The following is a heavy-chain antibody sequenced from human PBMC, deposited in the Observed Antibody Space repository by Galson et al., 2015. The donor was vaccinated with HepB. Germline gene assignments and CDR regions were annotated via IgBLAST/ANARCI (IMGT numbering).Heavy chain of an antibody. J-gene: IGHJ4*02. CDR1: GFTFSSYG. D-gene: IGHD5-24*01. CDR2: IWYDGSNK. CDR3: ARVYEEGVEMATNGLDY. V-gene: IGHV3-33*01. Sequence: SLRLSCAASGFTFSSYGMHWVRQAPGKGLEWGAVIWYDGSNKYYADSVKGRFTISRDNSKNTLYLQMNSLRAEDTAVYYCARVYEEGVEMATNGLDYWGQGTLVTVSS.